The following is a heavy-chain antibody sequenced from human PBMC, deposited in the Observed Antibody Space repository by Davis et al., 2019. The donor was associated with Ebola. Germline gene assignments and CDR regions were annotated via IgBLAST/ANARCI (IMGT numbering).Heavy chain of an antibody. V-gene: IGHV3-48*02. CDR2: IRTTSEGG. CDR3: VRDKDYGFDF. CDR1: GFTFSSYP. J-gene: IGHJ4*02. D-gene: IGHD4-17*01. Sequence: GESLKISCTAPGFTFSSYPMNWVRQAPGKGLEWISHIRTTSEGGMTYADSVKGRFTISRDDVHDSLSLQMTSLRDEDTAVYYCVRDKDYGFDFWGQGTLVTVSS.